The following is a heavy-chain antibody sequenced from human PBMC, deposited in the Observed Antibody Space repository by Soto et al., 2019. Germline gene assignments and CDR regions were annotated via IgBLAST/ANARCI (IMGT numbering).Heavy chain of an antibody. CDR2: ISSSSSYI. J-gene: IGHJ4*02. CDR1: GFTFSSYS. CDR3: AKDKPSEDSGFLLPFDY. D-gene: IGHD5-12*01. V-gene: IGHV3-21*04. Sequence: PGGSLRLSCAASGFTFSSYSMNWVRQAPGKGLEWVSSISSSSSYIYYADSVKGRFTISRDNAKNSLYLQMNSLRAEDTAVYYCAKDKPSEDSGFLLPFDYWGQGTLVTVSS.